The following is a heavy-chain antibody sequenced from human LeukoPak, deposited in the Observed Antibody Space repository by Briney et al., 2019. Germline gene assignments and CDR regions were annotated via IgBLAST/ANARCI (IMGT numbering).Heavy chain of an antibody. J-gene: IGHJ5*02. CDR2: ISCYNGDT. V-gene: IGHV1-18*01. CDR1: GYPFNKLG. CDR3: ARDPSNTSGWKTWFDT. D-gene: IGHD6-19*01. Sequence: ASVKVSCKASGYPFNKLGISWVRQAPGQGLEWMGWISCYNGDTHYAQKFQGRVTWTTDTPTTTVYMELRSLRSDDTAVYYCARDPSNTSGWKTWFDTWGQGTPVTVSS.